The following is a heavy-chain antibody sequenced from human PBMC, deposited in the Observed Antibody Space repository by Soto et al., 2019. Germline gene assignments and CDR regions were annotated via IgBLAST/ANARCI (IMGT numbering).Heavy chain of an antibody. CDR2: ISAFNGNT. Sequence: GASVKVSCKASGYTFTSYGISWVRQAPGQGLEWMGWISAFNGNTYYAQKLQGRVAMTTDTSTSTAYMELRSLRSDDTAVYYCATDQPSGRVSSPDAFDIWGQGTMVTVSS. D-gene: IGHD1-26*01. CDR1: GYTFTSYG. V-gene: IGHV1-18*01. J-gene: IGHJ3*02. CDR3: ATDQPSGRVSSPDAFDI.